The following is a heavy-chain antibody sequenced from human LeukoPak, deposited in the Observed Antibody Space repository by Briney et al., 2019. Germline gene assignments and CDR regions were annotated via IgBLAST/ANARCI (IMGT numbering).Heavy chain of an antibody. J-gene: IGHJ4*02. CDR1: GFTFNSYS. V-gene: IGHV3-21*01. CDR3: ARASGDIVETATMGSY. Sequence: GGSLRLSCAASGFTFNSYSMNWVRQAPGKGLEWVSSISSSSSSIYYADSVKGRFTISRDNAKNSLYLQMNSLRAEGTAVYYCARASGDIVETATMGSYWGQGTLVTVSS. D-gene: IGHD5-18*01. CDR2: ISSSSSSI.